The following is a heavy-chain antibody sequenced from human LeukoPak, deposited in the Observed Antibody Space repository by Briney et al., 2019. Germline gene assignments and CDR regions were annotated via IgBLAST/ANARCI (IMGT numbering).Heavy chain of an antibody. CDR3: ARKVPNDSSGYYYRGQFDP. Sequence: SVKVSCKASGGTFSSYAISWVRQAPGQGLEWMGGIIPIFGTANYAQKFQGRVTITADKSTSTAYMELSGLRSEDTAVYYCARKVPNDSSGYYYRGQFDPWGQGTLVTVSS. J-gene: IGHJ5*02. D-gene: IGHD3-22*01. CDR1: GGTFSSYA. CDR2: IIPIFGTA. V-gene: IGHV1-69*06.